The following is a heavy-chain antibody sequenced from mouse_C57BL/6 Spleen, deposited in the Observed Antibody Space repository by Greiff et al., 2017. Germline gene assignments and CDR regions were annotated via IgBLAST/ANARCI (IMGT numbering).Heavy chain of an antibody. J-gene: IGHJ4*01. V-gene: IGHV5-16*01. CDR2: INYDGSST. CDR3: ARGNLYAMDY. Sequence: DVKLVESEGGLVQPGSSMKLSCTASGFTFSDYYMAWVRQVPEKGLEWVANINYDGSSTYYLDSLKSRFIISRDNAKNILYLQMSSLKSEDTATYYCARGNLYAMDYWCQGTSVTVSS. CDR1: GFTFSDYY. D-gene: IGHD2-1*01.